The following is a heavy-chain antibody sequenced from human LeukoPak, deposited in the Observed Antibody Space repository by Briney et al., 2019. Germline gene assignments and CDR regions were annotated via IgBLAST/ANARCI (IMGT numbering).Heavy chain of an antibody. J-gene: IGHJ6*04. CDR3: AREYCSSTSCYGMDV. CDR1: GVSISSYY. CDR2: IYYSGST. V-gene: IGHV4-59*01. Sequence: PSETLSPTCTVSGVSISSYYWSWIRQPPGKGLEWIGYIYYSGSTNYNPSLKSRVTISVDTSKNQFSLKLSSVTAADTAVYYCAREYCSSTSCYGMDVWGKGITVTVSS. D-gene: IGHD2-2*01.